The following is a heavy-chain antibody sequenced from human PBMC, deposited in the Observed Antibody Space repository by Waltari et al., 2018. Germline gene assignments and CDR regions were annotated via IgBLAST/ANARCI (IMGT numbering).Heavy chain of an antibody. CDR1: GYPFTSYA. Sequence: QVQLVQSGAAVKKPGASVKVSCKASGYPFTSYAINRVRTATRQGLEWMGWMNPNSGNTGYAQKFQGRVTMTRNTSISTAYMELSSLRSEDTAVYYCARVFAPNPPNYYYGMDVWGQGTTVTVSS. CDR3: ARVFAPNPPNYYYGMDV. CDR2: MNPNSGNT. D-gene: IGHD3-3*01. V-gene: IGHV1-8*01. J-gene: IGHJ6*02.